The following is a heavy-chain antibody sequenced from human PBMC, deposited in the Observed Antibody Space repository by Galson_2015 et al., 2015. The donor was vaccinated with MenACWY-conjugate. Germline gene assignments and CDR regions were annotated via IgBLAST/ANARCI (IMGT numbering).Heavy chain of an antibody. D-gene: IGHD6-13*01. CDR1: GGSISSSSYY. Sequence: SETLSLTCTVSGGSISSSSYYWGWIRQPPGKGLEWIGSIYYSGSTYYNPSLKSRVTLSVDTSKNQFSLKLSSVTAADTAVYYCARVAPPLAAAGTEARGGMDVWGQGTTVTVSS. J-gene: IGHJ6*02. V-gene: IGHV4-39*07. CDR3: ARVAPPLAAAGTEARGGMDV. CDR2: IYYSGST.